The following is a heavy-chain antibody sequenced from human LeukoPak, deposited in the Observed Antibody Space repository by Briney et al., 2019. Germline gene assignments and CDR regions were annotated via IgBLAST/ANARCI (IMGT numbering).Heavy chain of an antibody. J-gene: IGHJ4*02. CDR3: ARSPTKRVPEDY. D-gene: IGHD2-2*01. Sequence: SETLSLPCTVSSGSIFNTNWWSWVRQPPGTGLEWIGQIFHSGSTSCSPSLKRRVTISMDKSKNQISRRLTSVTAADTAVYYCARSPTKRVPEDYWGQGTLVTVSS. CDR2: IFHSGST. V-gene: IGHV4-4*02. CDR1: SGSIFNTNW.